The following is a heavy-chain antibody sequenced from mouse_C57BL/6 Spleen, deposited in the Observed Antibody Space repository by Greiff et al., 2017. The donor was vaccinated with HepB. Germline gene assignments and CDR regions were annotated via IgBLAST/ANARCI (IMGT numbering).Heavy chain of an antibody. V-gene: IGHV5-17*01. D-gene: IGHD4-1*01. Sequence: EVKLMESGGGLVKPGGSLKLSCAASGFTFSDYGMHWVRQAPEKGLEWVAYISSGSSTIYYADTVKGRFTISRDNAKNTLFLQMTSLRSEDAAMYYCAKGGNWGAMDYWGQGTSVTVSS. J-gene: IGHJ4*01. CDR2: ISSGSSTI. CDR3: AKGGNWGAMDY. CDR1: GFTFSDYG.